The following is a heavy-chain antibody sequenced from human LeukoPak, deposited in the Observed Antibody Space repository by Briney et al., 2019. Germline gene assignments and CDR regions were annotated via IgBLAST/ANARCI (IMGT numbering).Heavy chain of an antibody. V-gene: IGHV3-9*01. CDR1: GFSFDDYA. CDR3: AKDFGDGPAAIDY. J-gene: IGHJ4*02. CDR2: IRWNSGSI. Sequence: GVSLRLSCSASGFSFDDYAMHWVRQVSGKGLEWVAGIRWNSGSIDYAYSVKGRFTISRANAKDSLDMLMNRLSPEDTALYYSAKDFGDGPAAIDYWGQGTLVTVSS. D-gene: IGHD2-2*01.